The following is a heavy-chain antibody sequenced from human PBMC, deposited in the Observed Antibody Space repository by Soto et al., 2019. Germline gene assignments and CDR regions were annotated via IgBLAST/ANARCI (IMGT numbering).Heavy chain of an antibody. Sequence: QVQLQESGPGLVKPSETLSLSCTLSDGSMSTYYWNWIRQSPGKGLEWIGYIYYSGSTNYKPPLKSRVTISIDTSKNQFSLNLKSVTAADTAVYFCARGRTVGGLFDYWGQGKLVIVSS. CDR2: IYYSGST. CDR3: ARGRTVGGLFDY. J-gene: IGHJ4*02. CDR1: DGSMSTYY. D-gene: IGHD1-26*01. V-gene: IGHV4-59*01.